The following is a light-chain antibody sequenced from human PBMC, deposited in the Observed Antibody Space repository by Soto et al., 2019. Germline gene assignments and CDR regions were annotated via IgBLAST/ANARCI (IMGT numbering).Light chain of an antibody. CDR2: EVT. J-gene: IGLJ2*01. CDR3: SSYAGSNTVV. V-gene: IGLV2-8*01. CDR1: GSDIAVYDF. Sequence: QSALTQPPSASGSPGQSVTISCAGSGSDIAVYDFVSWYQQHPGTAPKLIIYEVTKRPSGVPDRFSGSKSASTASLTVSGLQAEDEADYYFSSYAGSNTVVFGGGTKLTVL.